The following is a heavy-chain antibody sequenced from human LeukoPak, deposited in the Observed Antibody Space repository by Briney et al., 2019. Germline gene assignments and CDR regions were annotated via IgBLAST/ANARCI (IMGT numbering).Heavy chain of an antibody. CDR2: IYTSGST. CDR3: ARVLGSSWYYFDY. CDR1: GGSISSGSYY. V-gene: IGHV4-61*02. J-gene: IGHJ4*02. D-gene: IGHD6-13*01. Sequence: PSETLSLTCTVSGGSISSGSYYWSWIRQPAGRGLEWIGRIYTSGSTDYSPSLESRATISVDTSKNQFSLELSSVTAADTAVYYCARVLGSSWYYFDYWGQGTLVTVSS.